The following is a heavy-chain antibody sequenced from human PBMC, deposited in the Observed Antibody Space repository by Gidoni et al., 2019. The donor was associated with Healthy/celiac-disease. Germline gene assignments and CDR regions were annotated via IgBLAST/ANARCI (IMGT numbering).Heavy chain of an antibody. J-gene: IGHJ4*02. CDR2: IIPIFGTA. D-gene: IGHD3-22*01. CDR1: GGTFSRYA. CDR3: AREGHPPQYHYSSGYYNYYYFDY. V-gene: IGHV1-69*01. Sequence: QVQLVQSGAEVKKPGSSVKVSCKASGGTFSRYALSWVRQAPGQGLEWMGGIIPIFGTANYAQKFQGRVTITADESTSTAYMELSSLRSEDTAVYYCAREGHPPQYHYSSGYYNYYYFDYWGQGTLVTVSS.